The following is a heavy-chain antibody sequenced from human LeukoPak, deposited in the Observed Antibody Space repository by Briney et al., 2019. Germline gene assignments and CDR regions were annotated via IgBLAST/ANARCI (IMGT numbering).Heavy chain of an antibody. J-gene: IGHJ5*02. D-gene: IGHD5/OR15-5a*01. CDR3: AKETAGAIYDWFDP. Sequence: GSLRLSCAASGFNFSSYAMSWVRQAPGKGLEWVSVISRSGDSTYYADSVKGRFTISRDNSKNTLYLQMNSLRAEDTAVYYCAKETAGAIYDWFDPWGQGTLVTVSS. V-gene: IGHV3-23*01. CDR2: ISRSGDST. CDR1: GFNFSSYA.